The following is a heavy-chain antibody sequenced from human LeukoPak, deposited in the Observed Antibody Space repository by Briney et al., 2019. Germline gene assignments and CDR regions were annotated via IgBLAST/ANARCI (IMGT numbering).Heavy chain of an antibody. J-gene: IGHJ4*02. CDR3: ARDLGYCSGGSCYPYYFDY. D-gene: IGHD2-15*01. V-gene: IGHV3-21*01. CDR1: GFTFSLYT. Sequence: GGSLRLSCAASGFTFSLYTMNWVRQAPGKGLEWVSAISSSSSYIYYADSVKGRFTISRDNTKNSLYLEMDTLRAEDTAVYYCARDLGYCSGGSCYPYYFDYWGQGTLVTVSS. CDR2: ISSSSSYI.